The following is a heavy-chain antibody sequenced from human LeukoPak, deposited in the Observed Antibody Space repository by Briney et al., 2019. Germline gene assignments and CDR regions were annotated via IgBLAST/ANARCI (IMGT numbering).Heavy chain of an antibody. D-gene: IGHD3-3*01. CDR3: AKDGGRFLEWLMNYMDV. CDR2: IRYDGSNK. CDR1: GFTFSSYG. Sequence: GGSLRLSCAASGFTFSSYGMHWVRQAPGKGLEWVAFIRYDGSNKYYADSVKGRFTISRDNSKNTLYLQMNSLRAEDTAVYYCAKDGGRFLEWLMNYMDVWGKGTTVTVSS. V-gene: IGHV3-30*02. J-gene: IGHJ6*03.